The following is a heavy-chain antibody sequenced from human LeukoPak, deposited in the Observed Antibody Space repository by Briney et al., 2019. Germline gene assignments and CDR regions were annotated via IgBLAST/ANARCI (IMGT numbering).Heavy chain of an antibody. CDR3: VSGSLQSGYNFDY. V-gene: IGHV3-74*01. CDR2: IKYDGSAT. J-gene: IGHJ4*02. CDR1: GFTFSNYW. D-gene: IGHD3-3*01. Sequence: GGSLRLSCAASGFTFSNYWMHWLRHVPGKGLVWVSHIKYDGSATNYADSVKGRFTISRDNAKNTLYLQMNSLRAEDTAVYYCVSGSLQSGYNFDYWGQGALVTVSS.